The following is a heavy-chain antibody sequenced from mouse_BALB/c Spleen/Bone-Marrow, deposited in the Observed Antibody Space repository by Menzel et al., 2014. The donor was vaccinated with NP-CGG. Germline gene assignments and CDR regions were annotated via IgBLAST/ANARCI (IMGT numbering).Heavy chain of an antibody. CDR3: ARQITTVDYAMDY. J-gene: IGHJ4*01. CDR2: INPSTGYT. Sequence: QVQLKQSGAELAKPGASVKMSCKASGYTFTSYWMHWVKQGPGQGLGWIGYINPSTGYTEYNQKFKDKATLTADKSSSTAYMQLSSLTSEDSAVYYCARQITTVDYAMDYWGQGTSVTVSS. D-gene: IGHD1-1*01. V-gene: IGHV1-7*01. CDR1: GYTFTSYW.